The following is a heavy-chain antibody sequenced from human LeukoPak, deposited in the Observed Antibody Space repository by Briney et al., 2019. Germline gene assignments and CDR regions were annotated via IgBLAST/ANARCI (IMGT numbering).Heavy chain of an antibody. CDR3: VKHSLITISPFDM. D-gene: IGHD3-10*01. CDR1: GYTFSALA. Sequence: GGFVRLSCVASGYTFSALAMNWVRQAPGKGLDWVSGITGGGGRTNYADSVKGRFTISRDNSKNTLYLQMNSLKVEDTAVYFCVKHSLITISPFDMWGQGTKVTVSS. J-gene: IGHJ3*02. V-gene: IGHV3-23*01. CDR2: ITGGGGRT.